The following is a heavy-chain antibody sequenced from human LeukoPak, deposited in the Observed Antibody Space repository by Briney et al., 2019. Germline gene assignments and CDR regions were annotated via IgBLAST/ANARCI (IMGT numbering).Heavy chain of an antibody. D-gene: IGHD3-22*01. CDR3: ASGNYYDSSGYYY. V-gene: IGHV3-33*01. CDR2: IWYDGSNK. J-gene: IGHJ4*02. Sequence: GGSLRLSCAASGFTFSSYGMHWVRQAPGKGLEWVAVIWYDGSNKYYADSVKGRFTISRDNSKNTLYLQMNSLRAEDTAMYYCASGNYYDSSGYYYWGQGTLVTVSS. CDR1: GFTFSSYG.